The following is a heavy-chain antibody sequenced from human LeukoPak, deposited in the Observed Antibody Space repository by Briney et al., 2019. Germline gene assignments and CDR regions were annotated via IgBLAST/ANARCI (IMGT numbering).Heavy chain of an antibody. CDR1: GFTFSSYV. J-gene: IGHJ6*03. D-gene: IGHD4-11*01. V-gene: IGHV3-23*01. CDR2: ISGSGGST. Sequence: GGSLRLSCAASGFTFSSYVMSGVRQAPGKGLEWVSVISGSGGSTYYADSVKGRFTISRDNSKNTLYLQMNSLRAEDTAVYYCAKGTTVTSSYYYYMDVWGKGTTVTVSS. CDR3: AKGTTVTSSYYYYMDV.